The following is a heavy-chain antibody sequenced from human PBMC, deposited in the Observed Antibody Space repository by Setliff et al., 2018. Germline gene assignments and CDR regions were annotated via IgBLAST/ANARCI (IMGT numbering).Heavy chain of an antibody. Sequence: SETLSLTCTVSGGSISDYYWSWIRQAPGKGLEWIGYIYYGGSTNYNPSLNSRVAISVDTSENQFSLRLNSVTVADTAVYYCARAANMITFGGVIVMGDYYYYYGMDVWGQGTTVTVSS. D-gene: IGHD3-16*02. CDR3: ARAANMITFGGVIVMGDYYYYYGMDV. V-gene: IGHV4-59*01. CDR2: IYYGGST. CDR1: GGSISDYY. J-gene: IGHJ6*02.